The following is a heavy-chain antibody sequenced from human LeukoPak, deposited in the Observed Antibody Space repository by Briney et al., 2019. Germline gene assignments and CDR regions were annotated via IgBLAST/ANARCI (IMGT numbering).Heavy chain of an antibody. CDR3: ASGQLELLG. J-gene: IGHJ4*02. Sequence: SETLSLTCTVSGGSISSFSWSWIRQPAGKGLEWIGRTYSSGSTSYNPSLKSRVTMSVDTSNNQFSLKLSSVTAADTAVYYCASGQLELLGWGQGTLVTVSS. V-gene: IGHV4-4*07. CDR2: TYSSGST. D-gene: IGHD1-1*01. CDR1: GGSISSFS.